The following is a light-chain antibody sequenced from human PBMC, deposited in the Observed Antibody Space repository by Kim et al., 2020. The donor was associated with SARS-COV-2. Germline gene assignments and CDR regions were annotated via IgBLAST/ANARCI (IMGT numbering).Light chain of an antibody. CDR1: SLRSYY. CDR2: GKN. V-gene: IGLV3-19*01. J-gene: IGLJ2*01. CDR3: NPRDSSGNHLV. Sequence: SSELTQDPAVSVALGQTVRITCQGDSLRSYYASWYQQKPGQAPVLVIYGKNNRPSGIPDRFSGSSSGNTASLTIPVAQAVDEADYYCNPRDSSGNHLVFG.